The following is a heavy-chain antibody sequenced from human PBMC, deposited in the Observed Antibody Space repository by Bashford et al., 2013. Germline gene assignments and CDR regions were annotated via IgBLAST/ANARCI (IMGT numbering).Heavy chain of an antibody. D-gene: IGHD5-24*01. J-gene: IGHJ6*03. CDR2: IDFRGNT. CDR3: ARVTPDGYNYDYYYYYMDV. V-gene: IGHV4-59*01. CDR1: GASINSYY. Sequence: SETLSLTCRVSGASINSYYWSWIRQTPGEGLEWIGTIDFRGNTDYSRSVKSRVSISLDTPRNEFSLKMTAVAAADTAVYYCARVTPDGYNYDYYYYYMDVWGKGTTVTVSS.